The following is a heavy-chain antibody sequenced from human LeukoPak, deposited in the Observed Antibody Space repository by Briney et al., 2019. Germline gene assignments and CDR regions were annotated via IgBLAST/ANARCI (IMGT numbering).Heavy chain of an antibody. CDR2: IFSGGST. D-gene: IGHD5-12*01. J-gene: IGHJ4*02. CDR3: AKSNGYGLIDY. V-gene: IGHV4-39*02. CDR1: GGSISSSTFY. Sequence: SSETLSLTCTVSGGSISSSTFYWGWVRQPPGKGLEWIGSIFSGGSTYYNPSLKSRVTISVDTSQNHFSLKLSSVTAADTAMYYCAKSNGYGLIDYWGQGTLVTVSS.